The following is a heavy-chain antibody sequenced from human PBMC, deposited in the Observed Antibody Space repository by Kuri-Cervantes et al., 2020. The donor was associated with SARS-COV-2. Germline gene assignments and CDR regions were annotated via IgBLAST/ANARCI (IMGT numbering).Heavy chain of an antibody. CDR3: ARSGYSYGPETQGAFDI. D-gene: IGHD5-18*01. CDR1: GDSGSISSYY. CDR2: IHTSGSS. Sequence: GSLRLSCSVSGDSGSISSYYWSWIRQPAGKGLEWIGRIHTSGSSNYNPSLRSRVTMSVDTSKNQFSLKLSSVTAADTAVYYCARSGYSYGPETQGAFDIWGQGTMVTV. V-gene: IGHV4-4*07. J-gene: IGHJ3*02.